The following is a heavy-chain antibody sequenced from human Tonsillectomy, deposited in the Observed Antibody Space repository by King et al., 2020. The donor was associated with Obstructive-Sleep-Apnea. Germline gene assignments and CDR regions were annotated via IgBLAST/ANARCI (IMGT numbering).Heavy chain of an antibody. Sequence: VQLQESGPGLVKPSETLSLTCTVSGGSINSYYWSWIRQSPGKGLEWIGYVYYSGITNYNPSLTSRVTISVDTSNNHFSLKLRSVTAADTAVYYCARHKAYAVGASDYWGQGTLVTVSS. CDR2: VYYSGIT. CDR3: ARHKAYAVGASDY. V-gene: IGHV4-59*01. J-gene: IGHJ4*02. CDR1: GGSINSYY. D-gene: IGHD1-26*01.